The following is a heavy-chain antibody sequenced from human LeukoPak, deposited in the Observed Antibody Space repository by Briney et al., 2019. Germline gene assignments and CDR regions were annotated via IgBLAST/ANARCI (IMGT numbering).Heavy chain of an antibody. CDR3: ARDRPRGGYDSSGYYRYFDL. Sequence: SETLSLTCTVSGGSISSYYWSWIRQPPGKGLEWIGYIYYSGSTNYNPSLKSRVTISVDTSKNQFSLKLSSVTAADTAVYYCARDRPRGGYDSSGYYRYFDLWGRGTLVTVSS. V-gene: IGHV4-59*01. D-gene: IGHD3-22*01. CDR2: IYYSGST. CDR1: GGSISSYY. J-gene: IGHJ2*01.